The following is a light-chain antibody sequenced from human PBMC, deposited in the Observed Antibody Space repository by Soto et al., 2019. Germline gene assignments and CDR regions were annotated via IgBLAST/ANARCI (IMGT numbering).Light chain of an antibody. CDR1: QSVSSSF. V-gene: IGKV3-20*01. CDR3: QQYGSSPLT. CDR2: GTF. Sequence: EIVLTRPPGTLALSPGARATLSCRASQSVSSSFLAWYQQKPGQAPMLLIYGTFSRATGIPDRFSGSGSGTDFTLTISRLEPEDFAVYYCQQYGSSPLTFGGGTKVEIK. J-gene: IGKJ4*01.